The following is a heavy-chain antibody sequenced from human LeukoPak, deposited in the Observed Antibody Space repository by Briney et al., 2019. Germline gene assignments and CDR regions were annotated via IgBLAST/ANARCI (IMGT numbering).Heavy chain of an antibody. CDR3: AKAPRPDIVLMVYATH. D-gene: IGHD2-8*01. Sequence: GGSLRLSCAASGFTFSSYAMSWVRQAPGKGLEWVSAISGSGGSTYYADSVKGRFTISRDNSRNTLYLQMNSLRAEDTAVYYCAKAPRPDIVLMVYATHWGQGTLVTVSS. CDR2: ISGSGGST. V-gene: IGHV3-23*01. CDR1: GFTFSSYA. J-gene: IGHJ4*02.